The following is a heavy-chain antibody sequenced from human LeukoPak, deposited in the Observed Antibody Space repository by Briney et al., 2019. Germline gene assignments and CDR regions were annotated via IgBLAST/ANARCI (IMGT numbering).Heavy chain of an antibody. CDR2: ISGSGGST. D-gene: IGHD6-13*01. CDR1: GFTFSSYA. CDR3: AKQTQGSSSWYYFDY. J-gene: IGHJ4*02. V-gene: IGHV3-23*01. Sequence: GGSLRLSCAASGFTFSSYAMTWVRQAPGKGLEWVSAISGSGGSTYYADSVKGRFTISRDNSKNTLYLQMNSLRAEDTAVYSCAKQTQGSSSWYYFDYWGQGTLVTVSS.